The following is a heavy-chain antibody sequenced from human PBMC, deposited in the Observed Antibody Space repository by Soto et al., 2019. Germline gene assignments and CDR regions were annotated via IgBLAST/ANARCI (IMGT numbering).Heavy chain of an antibody. Sequence: GASVKVSCKASGYTFASYGISWVRQAPGQGLEWMGWISADNGNTTYAQKLQGRVTMTRDTSTTTIYMELSSLRSEDTAVYYCARGRGDWGYYFDYWGQGTLVTVSS. D-gene: IGHD3-16*01. CDR2: ISADNGNT. CDR3: ARGRGDWGYYFDY. V-gene: IGHV1-18*01. CDR1: GYTFASYG. J-gene: IGHJ4*02.